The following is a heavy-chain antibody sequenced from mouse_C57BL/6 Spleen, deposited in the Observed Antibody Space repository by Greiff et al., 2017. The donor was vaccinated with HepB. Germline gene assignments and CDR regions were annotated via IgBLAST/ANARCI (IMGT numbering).Heavy chain of an antibody. CDR2: IDPENGDT. Sequence: EVQLQQSGAELVRPGASVKLSCTASGFNIKDDYMHWVKQRPEQGLEWIGWIDPENGDTEYASKFQGKATITADTASNTAYLQLSSLTSEDTAVYYGTAEISYDGNSAWFAYWGQGTLVTVSA. CDR3: TAEISYDGNSAWFAY. V-gene: IGHV14-4*01. J-gene: IGHJ3*01. D-gene: IGHD2-1*01. CDR1: GFNIKDDY.